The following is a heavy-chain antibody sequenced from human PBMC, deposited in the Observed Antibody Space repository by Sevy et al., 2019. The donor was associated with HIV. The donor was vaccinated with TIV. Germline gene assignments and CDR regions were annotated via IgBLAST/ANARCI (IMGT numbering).Heavy chain of an antibody. CDR1: GFTFSSYA. V-gene: IGHV3-30-3*01. D-gene: IGHD2-21*02. J-gene: IGHJ4*02. CDR2: ISYDGSNK. Sequence: GGSLRLSCAASGFTFSSYAMHWVRQAPGKGLEWVAVISYDGSNKYYEDSVKGRFTISRDNSKNTLYLQMNSLRAEDTAVYYCAREGLLFRRNYFDYWGQGTLVTVSS. CDR3: AREGLLFRRNYFDY.